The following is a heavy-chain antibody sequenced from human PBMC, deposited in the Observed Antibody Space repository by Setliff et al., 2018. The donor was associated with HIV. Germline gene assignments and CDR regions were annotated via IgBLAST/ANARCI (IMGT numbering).Heavy chain of an antibody. Sequence: SETLSLTCAVYGGSFSGYYWSWIRQPPGKGLEWIGEINHSGSTNYNPSLKSRVTISVDTSKNQFSLRLSSVTAADTAVYYCARDQKGYSYGYFDSWGQGTLVTVSS. D-gene: IGHD5-18*01. CDR3: ARDQKGYSYGYFDS. J-gene: IGHJ4*02. CDR2: INHSGST. V-gene: IGHV4-34*01. CDR1: GGSFSGYY.